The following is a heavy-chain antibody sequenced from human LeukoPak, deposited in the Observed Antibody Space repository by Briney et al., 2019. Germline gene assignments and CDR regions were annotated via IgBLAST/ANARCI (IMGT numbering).Heavy chain of an antibody. Sequence: TGGSLRLSCAGSGFIFSRHSMNWVRQAPGKGLEWVSSISTSSSYIYYADSVKGRFTISRGNSKNTLYLQMNSLRAEDTAVYYCATPKGHYDILIGVYWGQGTLVTVSS. V-gene: IGHV3-21*01. CDR3: ATPKGHYDILIGVY. J-gene: IGHJ4*02. CDR1: GFIFSRHS. D-gene: IGHD3-9*01. CDR2: ISTSSSYI.